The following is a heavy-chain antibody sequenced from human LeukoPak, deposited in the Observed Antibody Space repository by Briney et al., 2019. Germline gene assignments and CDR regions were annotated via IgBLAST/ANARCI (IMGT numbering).Heavy chain of an antibody. D-gene: IGHD3-10*01. Sequence: PGRSLRLSCAASGFTFSSYAMHWVRQAPGKGLEWVAVISYDGSNKYYADSVKGRFTISRDNSKNTLYLQMNSLRAEDTAVYYCARGGELLWFPSGYWGQGTLVTVSS. J-gene: IGHJ4*02. CDR3: ARGGELLWFPSGY. V-gene: IGHV3-30*04. CDR1: GFTFSSYA. CDR2: ISYDGSNK.